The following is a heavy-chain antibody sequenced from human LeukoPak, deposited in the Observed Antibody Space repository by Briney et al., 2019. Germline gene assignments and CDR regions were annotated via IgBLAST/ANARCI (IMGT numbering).Heavy chain of an antibody. V-gene: IGHV3-30-3*01. D-gene: IGHD6-13*01. CDR3: ARESLGLDY. Sequence: GGSLRLSCAASGFTFSDYAIHWVRQAPCKGLEWVALISYDGSDKYYADSVKGRFTISRDNSKNTLYLQMNSLRGEDTAVYSCARESLGLDYWGQGTLVTVSS. J-gene: IGHJ4*02. CDR2: ISYDGSDK. CDR1: GFTFSDYA.